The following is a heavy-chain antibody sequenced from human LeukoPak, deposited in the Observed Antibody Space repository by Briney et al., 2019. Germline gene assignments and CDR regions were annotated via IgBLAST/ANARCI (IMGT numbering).Heavy chain of an antibody. CDR2: LSGSGGST. CDR1: GFTFSSYA. Sequence: GGSLRLSCAASGFTFSSYAMSWVRQAPGKGLEWVSSLSGSGGSTYYADSVKGRFTISRDNSKNTLYVQMNSLRADDTAVYYCARGGSSWYAVWFDPWGQGTLVTVSS. D-gene: IGHD6-13*01. J-gene: IGHJ5*02. V-gene: IGHV3-23*01. CDR3: ARGGSSWYAVWFDP.